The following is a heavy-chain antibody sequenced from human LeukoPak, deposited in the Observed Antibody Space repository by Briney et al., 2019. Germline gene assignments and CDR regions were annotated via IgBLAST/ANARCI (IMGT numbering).Heavy chain of an antibody. CDR1: GGTFSSYT. Sequence: ASVEVSCKTSGGTFSSYTITWVRQAPGQGLEWMGGIIPIFGTTNYAQKFQGRVTITAAESTSTAYMELSSLRSEDTAVYYCARGWQLGGDLGDAFDIWGQGTMVTVSS. D-gene: IGHD2-21*01. J-gene: IGHJ3*02. CDR2: IIPIFGTT. V-gene: IGHV1-69*01. CDR3: ARGWQLGGDLGDAFDI.